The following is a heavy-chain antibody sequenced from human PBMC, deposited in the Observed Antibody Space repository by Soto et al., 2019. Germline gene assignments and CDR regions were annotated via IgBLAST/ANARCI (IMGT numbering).Heavy chain of an antibody. V-gene: IGHV3-7*05. D-gene: IGHD6-6*01. J-gene: IGHJ5*02. CDR1: GFTFSSCW. CDR3: ARTLIWGVGSSSANAACWFDP. CDR2: IKQDGSEK. Sequence: GSLRLSCAASGFTFSSCWMSWVRQAPGKGLEWVANIKQDGSEKYYVDSVKGRFTISRDNAKNSLYLQMNSLRAEDTAVYYCARTLIWGVGSSSANAACWFDPWGQGT.